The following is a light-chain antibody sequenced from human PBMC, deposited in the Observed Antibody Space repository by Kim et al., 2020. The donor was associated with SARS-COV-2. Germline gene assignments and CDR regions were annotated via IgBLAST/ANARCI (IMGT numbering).Light chain of an antibody. Sequence: GQSITLSCTGTTSDVGAYNYVSWYQQPPGKAPKLMIYDIISRPSGVSNRFSGSKSGNTASLTISGLQAEDDADYYCCSYTVSSTVVFGGGTQLTVL. CDR2: DII. CDR3: CSYTVSSTVV. J-gene: IGLJ2*01. V-gene: IGLV2-14*03. CDR1: TSDVGAYNY.